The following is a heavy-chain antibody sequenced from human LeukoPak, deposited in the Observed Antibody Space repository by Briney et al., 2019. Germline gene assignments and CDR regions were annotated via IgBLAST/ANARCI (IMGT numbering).Heavy chain of an antibody. Sequence: PSETLSLTCSVSGGSISNYYWSWIRQPPGKRLEWIGNIYYIGSTNYNPSLKSRVTISVDTSQNQFSLKLSSVSAADTAVYYCARHAYYYDRSGSYEAFDIWGQGTMVTVSS. CDR3: ARHAYYYDRSGSYEAFDI. J-gene: IGHJ3*02. CDR2: IYYIGST. CDR1: GGSISNYY. D-gene: IGHD3-22*01. V-gene: IGHV4-59*08.